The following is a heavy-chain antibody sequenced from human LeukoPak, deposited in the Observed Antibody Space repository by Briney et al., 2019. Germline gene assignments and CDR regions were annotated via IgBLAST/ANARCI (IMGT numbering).Heavy chain of an antibody. CDR2: INHSGST. D-gene: IGHD2-8*01. Sequence: PSETLSLTCAVYGGSFSGYYWSWIRQPPGKGLEWIGKINHSGSTNYNPSLKSRVTISVDTSKNQFSLKLSSVTAADTAVYYCARGLGYCTNGVCYYYYMDVWGKGTTVTVSS. CDR1: GGSFSGYY. CDR3: ARGLGYCTNGVCYYYYMDV. V-gene: IGHV4-34*01. J-gene: IGHJ6*03.